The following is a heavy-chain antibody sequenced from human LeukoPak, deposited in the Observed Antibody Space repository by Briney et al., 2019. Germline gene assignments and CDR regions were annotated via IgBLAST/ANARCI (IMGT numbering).Heavy chain of an antibody. V-gene: IGHV3-49*04. D-gene: IGHD3-16*01. CDR2: IRSKAYGGTT. Sequence: GRSPRLSCTTSGFTFGDYAMSWVRQAPGKGLEWVGFIRSKAYGGTTEYAASVKGRFTISRDDSRRIVYLQMNSLKTEDTAVYYCTREGRGSDAFDYWGQGTLVTVSS. CDR1: GFTFGDYA. J-gene: IGHJ4*02. CDR3: TREGRGSDAFDY.